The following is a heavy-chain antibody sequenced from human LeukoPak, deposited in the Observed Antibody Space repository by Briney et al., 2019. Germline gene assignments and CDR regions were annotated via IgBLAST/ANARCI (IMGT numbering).Heavy chain of an antibody. D-gene: IGHD3/OR15-3a*01. CDR3: ARVSVAGWDWNYIDY. Sequence: SVKVSCKASAGTLSSYSISCVRQAPGHGLEWMGGIITIFGTANYAQEFQGRVTITTDESTSTAYLELSSLRSGDTAVYYCARVSVAGWDWNYIDYWGQGTLVTVSS. J-gene: IGHJ4*02. V-gene: IGHV1-69*05. CDR1: AGTLSSYS. CDR2: IITIFGTA.